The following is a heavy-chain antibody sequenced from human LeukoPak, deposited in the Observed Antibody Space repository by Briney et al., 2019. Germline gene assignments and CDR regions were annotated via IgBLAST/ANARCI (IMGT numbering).Heavy chain of an antibody. CDR3: ARVVPSYYDGSGYYFDY. V-gene: IGHV4-31*03. D-gene: IGHD3-22*01. Sequence: SQTLSLTCTVSGGSIGSGNYYWSWIRPHPGQGLEWIGYIYHSGSAYYNPPLKSRLTMSVDPSKNQFSLKLSSVTAADTAVYYCARVVPSYYDGSGYYFDYWGQGARVTVSS. J-gene: IGHJ4*02. CDR1: GGSIGSGNYY. CDR2: IYHSGSA.